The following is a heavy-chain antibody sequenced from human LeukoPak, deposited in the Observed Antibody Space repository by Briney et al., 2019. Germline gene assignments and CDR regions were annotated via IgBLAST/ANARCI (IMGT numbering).Heavy chain of an antibody. CDR1: GFTVSSNY. J-gene: IGHJ4*02. CDR3: AAYRGAHHKTFDY. Sequence: GGSLRLSCAASGFTVSSNYMSWVRQAPGKGLEWVSVIYSGGSTYYADSVKGRFTISRDNSKNTLYLQMNSLRAEDTAVYYCAAYRGAHHKTFDYWGRGTLVTVTS. CDR2: IYSGGST. V-gene: IGHV3-66*01. D-gene: IGHD1-26*01.